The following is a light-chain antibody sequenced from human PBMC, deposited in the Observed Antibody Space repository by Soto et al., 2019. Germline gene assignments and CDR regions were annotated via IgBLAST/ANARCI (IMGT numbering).Light chain of an antibody. Sequence: QSVLTQPPSVSGAPGQTVTISCTGSRSNIGADYDVHWYQQVPGAAPKLLIYGNWNRPSGVPDRFSGSKSVALASLAITGLQAEDEADYYCQSYDVTLDAWVFGGGTKLTVL. J-gene: IGLJ3*02. CDR2: GNW. V-gene: IGLV1-40*01. CDR3: QSYDVTLDAWV. CDR1: RSNIGADYD.